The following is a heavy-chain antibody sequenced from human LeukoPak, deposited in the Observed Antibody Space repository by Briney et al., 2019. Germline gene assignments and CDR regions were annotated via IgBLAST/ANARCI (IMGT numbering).Heavy chain of an antibody. CDR2: IYSSGST. J-gene: IGHJ4*02. CDR1: GASISSSTYY. Sequence: SETLALTCTVSGASISSSTYYWGWLRQPPGKGLEWIGSIYSSGSTYYNPSLKSRVTISLDTSKNQFSLKLSSVTAADTAVYYCARGNGGITIFGVVIMTRYYFDYWGQGTLVTVSS. V-gene: IGHV4-39*07. CDR3: ARGNGGITIFGVVIMTRYYFDY. D-gene: IGHD3-3*01.